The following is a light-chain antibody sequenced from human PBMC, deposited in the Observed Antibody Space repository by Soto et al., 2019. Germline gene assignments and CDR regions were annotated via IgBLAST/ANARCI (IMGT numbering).Light chain of an antibody. CDR2: KAS. J-gene: IGKJ1*01. Sequence: DIQMTQSPSTLSASVGDRVTITCRASQTISSWLAWYQQKPGKAPKLLIYKASSLQSGVPSTFSGSGSGTEFTLTVSSLQPDDFATYYCQQYNTYPWTFGQGTKVEI. CDR1: QTISSW. V-gene: IGKV1-5*03. CDR3: QQYNTYPWT.